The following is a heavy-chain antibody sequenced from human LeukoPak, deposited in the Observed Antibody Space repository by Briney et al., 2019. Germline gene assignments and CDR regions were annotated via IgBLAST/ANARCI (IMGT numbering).Heavy chain of an antibody. J-gene: IGHJ4*02. CDR1: GESFSGYF. Sequence: SETLSLTCAVYGESFSGYFWTWIRQPPGKGLEWIGEINHSGSTNYNPSLKSRVIMSVDTSKNQFSLKLSSVTAADTAVYYCARHSCSSTSCPFDYWGQGTLVTVSS. CDR2: INHSGST. V-gene: IGHV4-34*01. CDR3: ARHSCSSTSCPFDY. D-gene: IGHD2-2*01.